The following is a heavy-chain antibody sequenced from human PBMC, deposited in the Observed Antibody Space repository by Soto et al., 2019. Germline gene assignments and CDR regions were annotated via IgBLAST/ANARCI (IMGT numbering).Heavy chain of an antibody. CDR2: IYYSGST. V-gene: IGHV4-39*01. CDR3: ARSCSTPSCYTERAFDI. CDR1: GGSISSNTYY. Sequence: QLQLQESGPGLVKPSETLSLSCTVSGGSISSNTYYWGWIRQPPGKGLEWIGSIYYSGSTYYNPSLKSRVTIFVDTFKDQFSLKLSSVTAADTAVYFCARSCSTPSCYTERAFDIWGQGTMVTVSS. J-gene: IGHJ3*02. D-gene: IGHD2-2*02.